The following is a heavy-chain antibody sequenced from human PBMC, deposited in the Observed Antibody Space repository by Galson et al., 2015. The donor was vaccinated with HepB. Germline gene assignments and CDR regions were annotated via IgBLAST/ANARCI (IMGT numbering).Heavy chain of an antibody. D-gene: IGHD1-14*01. CDR3: AREGIREPAFDI. CDR1: GYTFTGYY. CDR2: INPNSGGT. V-gene: IGHV1-2*05. J-gene: IGHJ3*02. Sequence: QSGAEVKKPGESLRISCKASGYTFTGYYMHWVRQAPGQGLEWMGRINPNSGGTNYAQKFQGRVTMTRDTPISTAYMELSRLRSDDTVVYYCAREGIREPAFDIWGQGTMVTVSS.